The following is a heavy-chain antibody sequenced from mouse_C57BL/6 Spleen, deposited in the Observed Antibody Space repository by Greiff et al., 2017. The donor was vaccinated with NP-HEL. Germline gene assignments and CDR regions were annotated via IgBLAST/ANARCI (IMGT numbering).Heavy chain of an antibody. CDR3: AKLYDYGSGDY. Sequence: EVQLQQSGAELVRPGASVKLSCTASGFTFTDDYMHWVKQRPEQGLEWIGWIDPDNGDTDYAAKFQGKATMTADTSSNTAYLQLSSLTSEDTAVYYCAKLYDYGSGDYWGQGTTLTVSS. CDR1: GFTFTDDY. CDR2: IDPDNGDT. J-gene: IGHJ2*01. V-gene: IGHV14-4*01. D-gene: IGHD1-1*01.